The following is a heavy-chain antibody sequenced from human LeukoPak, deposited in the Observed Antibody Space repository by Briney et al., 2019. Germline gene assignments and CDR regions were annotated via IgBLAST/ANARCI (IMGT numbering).Heavy chain of an antibody. CDR2: ISSSSSYI. CDR1: GFTFSSYS. CDR3: AKDLDTISSLDY. V-gene: IGHV3-21*01. D-gene: IGHD5-12*01. J-gene: IGHJ4*02. Sequence: GGSLRLSCAASGFTFSSYSMNWVRQAPGKGLEWVSSISSSSSYIYYADSVKGRFTISRDNAKNSLYLQMNSLRAEDTAVYYCAKDLDTISSLDYWGQGTLVTVSS.